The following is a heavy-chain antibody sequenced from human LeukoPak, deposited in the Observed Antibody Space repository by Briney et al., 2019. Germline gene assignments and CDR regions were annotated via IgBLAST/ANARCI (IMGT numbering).Heavy chain of an antibody. Sequence: SETLSLTCTVSGGSISSSSYYWGWIRQPPGKGLEWFGSIYYSGSTYYNPSLKSRVTISVDMSKNQFSLKLSSVTAADTAVYYCARVVYSYYYYYMDVWGKGTTVTISS. CDR3: ARVVYSYYYYYMDV. J-gene: IGHJ6*03. D-gene: IGHD2-21*01. CDR2: IYYSGST. CDR1: GGSISSSSYY. V-gene: IGHV4-39*07.